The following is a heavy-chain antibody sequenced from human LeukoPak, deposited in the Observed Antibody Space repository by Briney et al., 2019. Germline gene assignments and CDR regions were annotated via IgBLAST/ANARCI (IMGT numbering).Heavy chain of an antibody. CDR1: GGSFSGYY. CDR3: ARQYSDILTGYHRGELYWYFDL. V-gene: IGHV3-21*04. Sequence: ETLSLTCAVYGGSFSGYYWNWVRQAPGKGLEWVSSISSSSSYIYYADSVKGRFTISRDNAKNSLYLQMNSLRAEDTAVYYCARQYSDILTGYHRGELYWYFDLWGRGTLVTVSS. D-gene: IGHD3-9*01. CDR2: ISSSSSYI. J-gene: IGHJ2*01.